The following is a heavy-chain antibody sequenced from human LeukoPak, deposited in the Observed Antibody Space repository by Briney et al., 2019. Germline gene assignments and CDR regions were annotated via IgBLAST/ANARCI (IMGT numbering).Heavy chain of an antibody. CDR3: ARDAGPGSYYFDY. Sequence: KTSETLSLTCVVSGGPIRTSGYSWSWIRQPPGKGLEWIGYIYYSGSTNYNPSLKSRVTISVDTSKNQFSLKLSSVTAADTAVYYCARDAGPGSYYFDYWGQGTLVTVSS. CDR2: IYYSGST. V-gene: IGHV4-61*08. CDR1: GGPIRTSGYS. D-gene: IGHD1-26*01. J-gene: IGHJ4*02.